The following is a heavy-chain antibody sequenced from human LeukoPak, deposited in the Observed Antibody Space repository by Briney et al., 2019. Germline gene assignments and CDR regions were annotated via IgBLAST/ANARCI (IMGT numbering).Heavy chain of an antibody. V-gene: IGHV3-66*01. J-gene: IGHJ4*02. CDR3: ARFKAAAGPHAGDY. Sequence: GGSLRLSCAASGFTFSSFGMNWVRQAPGKGLEWVSVIYSGGSTYYADSVKGRFTISRDNSKNTLYLQMNSLRAEDTAVYYCARFKAAAGPHAGDYWGQGTLVTVSS. D-gene: IGHD6-13*01. CDR1: GFTFSSFG. CDR2: IYSGGST.